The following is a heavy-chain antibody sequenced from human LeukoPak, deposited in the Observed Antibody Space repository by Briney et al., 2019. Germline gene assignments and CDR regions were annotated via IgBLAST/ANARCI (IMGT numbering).Heavy chain of an antibody. Sequence: GGSLRLSCAASGFTFSSYSMNWVRQAPGKGLEWVSYISSSSSTIYYADSVKGRFTISRDNAKNSLYLQMNSLRAEDTAVYYCARDWGAARPTFDYWGQGTLVTVSS. V-gene: IGHV3-48*01. D-gene: IGHD6-6*01. J-gene: IGHJ4*02. CDR3: ARDWGAARPTFDY. CDR1: GFTFSSYS. CDR2: ISSSSSTI.